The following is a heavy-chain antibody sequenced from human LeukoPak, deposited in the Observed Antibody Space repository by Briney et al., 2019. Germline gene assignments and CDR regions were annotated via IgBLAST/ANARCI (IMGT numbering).Heavy chain of an antibody. CDR2: FDPEDGET. Sequence: ASVKVSCKGSVYTLSELSMHWVRQAPGKGLEWMGGFDPEDGETTYAQKFQGRVTMTEDTSTDTAYMELTSLRSEDTAVYYCATSPGCDYWGQGTLVTVSS. D-gene: IGHD1-14*01. CDR3: ATSPGCDY. J-gene: IGHJ4*02. V-gene: IGHV1-24*01. CDR1: VYTLSELS.